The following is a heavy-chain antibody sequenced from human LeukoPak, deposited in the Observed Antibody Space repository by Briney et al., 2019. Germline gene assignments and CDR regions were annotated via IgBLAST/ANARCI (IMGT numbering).Heavy chain of an antibody. CDR3: ARDSEGCFDF. V-gene: IGHV3-23*05. D-gene: IGHD3-10*01. CDR2: LSCLDTSCTE. Sequence: GGSLRLSCAASGFTFSSFDMSWVRQAPGKGLEWVSTLSCLDTSCTEYYAESVKGRFSISRENSRRTLSLQMNSLRVEDTDIYYCARDSEGCFDFWGQGTLVTVSS. CDR1: GFTFSSFD. J-gene: IGHJ4*02.